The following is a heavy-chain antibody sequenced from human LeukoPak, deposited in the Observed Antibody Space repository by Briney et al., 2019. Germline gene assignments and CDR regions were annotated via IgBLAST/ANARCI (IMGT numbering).Heavy chain of an antibody. CDR1: GGSVTDYY. V-gene: IGHV4-59*02. D-gene: IGHD7-27*01. CDR3: ARRKLGNDY. CDR2: IYYTGT. J-gene: IGHJ4*02. Sequence: SETLSLTCTVSGGSVTDYYWICIRQSPGKGLEWIGYIYYTGTSYNPSLKRRVTISVDTSKNQLYLQLISVTAGDTAVYYCARRKLGNDYWGQGTLVSVSS.